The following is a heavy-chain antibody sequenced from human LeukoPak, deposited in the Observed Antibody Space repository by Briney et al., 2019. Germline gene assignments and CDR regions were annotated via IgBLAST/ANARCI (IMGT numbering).Heavy chain of an antibody. V-gene: IGHV3-7*01. CDR1: GFTFSSYW. CDR2: IKQDGSEK. J-gene: IGHJ4*02. CDR3: ARSIRTYCSGGSCYWGGYYFDY. Sequence: GGSLRLSCAASGFTFSSYWMSWVRQAPGKGLEWVANIKQDGSEKYYVDSVEGRFTISRDNAKNSLYLQMNSLRAEDTAVYYCARSIRTYCSGGSCYWGGYYFDYWGQGTLVTVSS. D-gene: IGHD2-15*01.